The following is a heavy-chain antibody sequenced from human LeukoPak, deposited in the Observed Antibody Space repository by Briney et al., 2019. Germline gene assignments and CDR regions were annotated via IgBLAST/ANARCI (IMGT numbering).Heavy chain of an antibody. CDR2: IFNTGNT. D-gene: IGHD3-10*01. J-gene: IGHJ4*02. Sequence: SETLSLICSVSGGSINSHYWSWIRQPPGKRLEWIGYIFNTGNTNYNPSLASRVTMSVDTSRAQFFLRLSPVTAADTAIYYCASRPADTTWYGVFDYWSQGTLVTVSS. V-gene: IGHV4-59*11. CDR1: GGSINSHY. CDR3: ASRPADTTWYGVFDY.